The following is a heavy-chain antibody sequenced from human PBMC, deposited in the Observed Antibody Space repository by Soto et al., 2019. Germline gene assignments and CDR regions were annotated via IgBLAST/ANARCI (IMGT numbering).Heavy chain of an antibody. D-gene: IGHD2-2*01. Sequence: GGSLRLSCAASGFTFSSYSMNWVRQAPGKGLEWVSSISSSSSYIYYADSVKGRFTISRDNAKDSLYLQMNSLRAEDTAVYYWARVEEDGYQLLWGGGYYYMDVWGKGTTVTVSS. CDR1: GFTFSSYS. J-gene: IGHJ6*03. CDR2: ISSSSSYI. V-gene: IGHV3-21*01. CDR3: ARVEEDGYQLLWGGGYYYMDV.